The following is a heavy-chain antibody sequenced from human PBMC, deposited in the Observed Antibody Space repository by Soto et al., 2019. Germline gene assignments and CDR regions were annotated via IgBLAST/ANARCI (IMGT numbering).Heavy chain of an antibody. J-gene: IGHJ4*02. D-gene: IGHD6-19*01. CDR2: IFHTGSA. CDR1: GDSISSYY. CDR3: ATQPYTSGAYYFDY. Sequence: QVQLQESGPGLVKPSETLSLTCTVSGDSISSYYWSWIRQPPGKGLEWIGYIFHTGSANYNPSLNSRVTISIDTSKNQFSLRLSSVTAADTAVYYCATQPYTSGAYYFDYWGQGTPVTVSS. V-gene: IGHV4-59*08.